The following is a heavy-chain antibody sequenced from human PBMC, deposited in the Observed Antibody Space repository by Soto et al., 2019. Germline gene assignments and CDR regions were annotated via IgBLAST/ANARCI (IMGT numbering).Heavy chain of an antibody. J-gene: IGHJ3*02. CDR1: GGSISPYY. CDR2: IYYSGST. D-gene: IGHD1-26*01. Sequence: SETLSLTCTVSGGSISPYYWSWIRQPPGKGLEWVGYIYYSGSTNYNPSLKSRITISVDTSKTQFSLKLSSVTAADTAVYYCAREAAGMGGWDYQGPDAFDIWGQGTMVTVSS. V-gene: IGHV4-59*12. CDR3: AREAAGMGGWDYQGPDAFDI.